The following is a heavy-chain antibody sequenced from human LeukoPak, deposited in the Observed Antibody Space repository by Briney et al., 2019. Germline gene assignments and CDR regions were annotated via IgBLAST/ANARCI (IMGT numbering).Heavy chain of an antibody. D-gene: IGHD1-1*01. CDR2: ISRSSSYT. Sequence: GGSLRLSCAASGFAFSDYCMSWLRQAPGKGLEWVSYISRSSSYTNYADSVKGRFTSSRDNAENSLYLQMNSLRADDTAVYYCAKGEVQSYFDYWGQGTLVTVSS. V-gene: IGHV3-11*05. J-gene: IGHJ4*02. CDR3: AKGEVQSYFDY. CDR1: GFAFSDYC.